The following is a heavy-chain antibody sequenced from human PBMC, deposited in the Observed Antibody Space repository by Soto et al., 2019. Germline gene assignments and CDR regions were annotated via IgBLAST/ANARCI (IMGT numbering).Heavy chain of an antibody. CDR3: ASEQVAGNRYGMDV. D-gene: IGHD6-19*01. CDR1: GFTFSDYY. Sequence: PGGSLRLSCAASGFTFSDYYMRWIRQAPGKGLEWVSYISSSGSTIYYADPVKGRFTISRDNAKNSLYLQMNSMRAEDTAVYYCASEQVAGNRYGMDVWGQGTTVTVSS. V-gene: IGHV3-11*04. CDR2: ISSSGSTI. J-gene: IGHJ6*02.